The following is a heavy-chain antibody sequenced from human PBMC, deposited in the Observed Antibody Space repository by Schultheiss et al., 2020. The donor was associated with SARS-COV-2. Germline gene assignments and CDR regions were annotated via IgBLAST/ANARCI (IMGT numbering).Heavy chain of an antibody. D-gene: IGHD2-2*01. CDR1: GFTFSSYG. CDR3: AREVSYCSSTSCYQDY. CDR2: IWYDGSNK. Sequence: GSLKISCAASGFTFSSYGMHWVRQAPGKGLEWVAVIWYDGSNKYYADSVKGRFTISRDNSKNTLYLQMNSLRAEDTAVYYCAREVSYCSSTSCYQDYWGQGTLVTVSS. V-gene: IGHV3-33*01. J-gene: IGHJ4*02.